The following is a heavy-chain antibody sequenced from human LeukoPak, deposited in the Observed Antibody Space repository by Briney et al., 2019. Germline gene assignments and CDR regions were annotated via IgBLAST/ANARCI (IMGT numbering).Heavy chain of an antibody. D-gene: IGHD5-18*01. Sequence: ASVKVSCKVSGYTFTDYYMHWVQQAPGKGLEWMGLVDPEDGETIYAEKFQGRVTITADTSTDTAYMEVSRLRSDDTAVYYCARDNSFADYWGQGTLVTVSS. CDR2: VDPEDGET. CDR3: ARDNSFADY. V-gene: IGHV1-69-2*01. CDR1: GYTFTDYY. J-gene: IGHJ4*02.